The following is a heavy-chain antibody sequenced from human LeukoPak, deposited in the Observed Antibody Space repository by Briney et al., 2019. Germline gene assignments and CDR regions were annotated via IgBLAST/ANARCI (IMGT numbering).Heavy chain of an antibody. CDR1: GFTVSSNS. CDR3: STALNN. J-gene: IGHJ4*02. V-gene: IGHV3-7*01. CDR2: IKQDGSEK. Sequence: GGSLRLSCAASGFTVSSNSMSWVRQAPGKGLEWVANIKQDGSEKYYVDSVKGRFTISRDNAENSMYLQMDSLRAEDTAVYYCSTALNNWGQGTLVTVSS. D-gene: IGHD2-15*01.